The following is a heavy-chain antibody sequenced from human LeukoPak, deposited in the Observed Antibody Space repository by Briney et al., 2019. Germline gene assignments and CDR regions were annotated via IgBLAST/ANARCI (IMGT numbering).Heavy chain of an antibody. CDR1: GFTFSSYG. CDR3: ARRAGGYSHPYDY. Sequence: GGSLRLSCAASGFTFSSYGMSWVRQAPGKGLEWVSAIETGGASTYYADSVKGRFSISRDNSKNTLYLQMNSLRAEDTAVYYCARRAGGYSHPYDYWGQGTLVTVSS. J-gene: IGHJ4*02. D-gene: IGHD4-23*01. CDR2: IETGGAST. V-gene: IGHV3-23*05.